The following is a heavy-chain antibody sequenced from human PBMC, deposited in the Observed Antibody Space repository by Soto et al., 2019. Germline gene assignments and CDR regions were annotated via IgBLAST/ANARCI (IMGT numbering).Heavy chain of an antibody. V-gene: IGHV4-59*08. CDR3: ARRLYYDSSGFEGGGMDA. Sequence: SETLSLTCTVSGGSISSYYWSWIRQPPGKGLEWIGYIFYSGSTSYNPSLKSRVTISVDTSKNQFSLKLSSVTAADTAVYYCARRLYYDSSGFEGGGMDALGQGTTVTVSS. D-gene: IGHD3-22*01. CDR2: IFYSGST. J-gene: IGHJ6*02. CDR1: GGSISSYY.